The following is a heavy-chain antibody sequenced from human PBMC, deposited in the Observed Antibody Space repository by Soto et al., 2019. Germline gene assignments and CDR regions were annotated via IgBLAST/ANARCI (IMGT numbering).Heavy chain of an antibody. Sequence: GGSLRLSCVASGFTFSSFALSWVRQAPGKGLEWVSTLSGSGGDTYYADSVNGRFTISRDKSKNTLYLQMDRLRVEDTAVYYCAKRGGYDYVWKSYRPDYWGQGTLVTVSS. CDR2: LSGSGGDT. V-gene: IGHV3-23*01. CDR1: GFTFSSFA. J-gene: IGHJ4*02. CDR3: AKRGGYDYVWKSYRPDY. D-gene: IGHD3-16*02.